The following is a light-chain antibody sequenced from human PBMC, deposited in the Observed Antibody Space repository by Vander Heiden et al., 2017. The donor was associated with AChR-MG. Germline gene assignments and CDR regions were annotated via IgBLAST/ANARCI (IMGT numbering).Light chain of an antibody. V-gene: IGLV3-1*01. CDR1: KLGNKY. CDR2: QDR. J-gene: IGLJ2*01. Sequence: SYELTQPPSVSVSPGQTASITCSGDKLGNKYAFWYQQKPGQSPGLLIYQDRKRPSGIPERFSGSNSGTTATLTISGTQAMDEADYYCQAWDSRSVFGGGTKLTVL. CDR3: QAWDSRSV.